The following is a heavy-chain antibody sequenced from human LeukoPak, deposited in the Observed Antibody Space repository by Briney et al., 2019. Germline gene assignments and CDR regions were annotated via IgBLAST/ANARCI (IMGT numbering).Heavy chain of an antibody. J-gene: IGHJ4*02. CDR1: GGSFSGYY. CDR2: INHSGGT. CDR3: ARQVDSSGYTYYFGY. D-gene: IGHD3-22*01. V-gene: IGHV4-34*01. Sequence: SETLSLTCAVYGGSFSGYYWSWIRQPPGKGLEWIGEINHSGGTKYNPSLKSRVTISVDTSKNQFSLKLSSVTAADTAVYYCARQVDSSGYTYYFGYWGQGTLVTVSS.